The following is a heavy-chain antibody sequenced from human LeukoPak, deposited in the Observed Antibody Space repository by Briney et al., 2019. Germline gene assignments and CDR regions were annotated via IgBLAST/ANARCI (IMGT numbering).Heavy chain of an antibody. V-gene: IGHV3-23*01. D-gene: IGHD3-3*01. J-gene: IGHJ4*02. CDR1: GFTFSSYA. CDR2: ISGSGGST. CDR3: ANLGAKDSPYYDFWSGYLF. Sequence: PGGSLRLSCAASGFTFSSYAMSWVRQAPGKGLEWVSAISGSGGSTYYADSVKGRFTISRDNSKSTLYLQMNSLRAEDTAVYYCANLGAKDSPYYDFWSGYLFWGRGTLVTVSS.